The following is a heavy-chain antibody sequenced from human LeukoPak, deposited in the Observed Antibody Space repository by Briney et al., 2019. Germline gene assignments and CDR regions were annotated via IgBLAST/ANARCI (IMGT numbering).Heavy chain of an antibody. V-gene: IGHV1-69*01. J-gene: IGHJ4*02. D-gene: IGHD6-19*01. CDR3: ARSAVADTLSAYYFGY. Sequence: ASVKVSCKASGGTFSSYAISWVRQAPGQGLEWMGGIIPIFGTANYAQKFQGRVTITADESTSTAYMELRSLRSDDTAVYYCARSAVADTLSAYYFGYWGQGTLVTVSS. CDR1: GGTFSSYA. CDR2: IIPIFGTA.